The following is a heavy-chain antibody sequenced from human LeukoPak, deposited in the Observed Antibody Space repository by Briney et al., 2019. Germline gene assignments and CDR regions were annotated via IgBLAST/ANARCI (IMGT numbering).Heavy chain of an antibody. J-gene: IGHJ4*02. CDR1: GFTFSSYA. CDR2: INDRGGST. V-gene: IGHV3-23*01. CDR3: ARGSPYYFDY. D-gene: IGHD3-10*01. Sequence: GGSLRLSCAASGFTFSSYAMSWVRQAPGKGLEWVSGINDRGGSTYYADSVKGRFTISRDNAKNTLYLQMNSLRAEDTAVYYCARGSPYYFDYWGQGTLVTVSS.